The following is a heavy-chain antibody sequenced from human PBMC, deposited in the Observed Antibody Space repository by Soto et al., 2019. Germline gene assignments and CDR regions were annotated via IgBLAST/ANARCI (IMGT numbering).Heavy chain of an antibody. Sequence: QVQLVESGGGVVQPGRSLRLSCAASGFTFSTYGMHWVRQAPGKGLEWVAVVSYDGCNKYYADSVKGRFTISRDNSNNTLYPQMGSLRDEDTAVYWCAKDARYWSSTSCYTDNYFDFWGQGTLVIVSS. CDR3: AKDARYWSSTSCYTDNYFDF. J-gene: IGHJ4*02. CDR2: VSYDGCNK. D-gene: IGHD2-2*02. CDR1: GFTFSTYG. V-gene: IGHV3-30*18.